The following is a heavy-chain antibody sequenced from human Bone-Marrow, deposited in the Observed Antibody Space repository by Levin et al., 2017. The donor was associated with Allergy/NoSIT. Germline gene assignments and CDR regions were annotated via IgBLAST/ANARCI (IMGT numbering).Heavy chain of an antibody. D-gene: IGHD6-13*01. CDR2: ISSNGGST. J-gene: IGHJ5*02. Sequence: GESLKISCSASGFTFSSYAMHWVRQAPGKGLEYVSAISSNGGSTYYADSVKGRFTISRDNSKNTLYLQMSSLRAEDTAVYYCVKDRDSSSFDRWFDPWGQGTLVTVSS. V-gene: IGHV3-64D*06. CDR1: GFTFSSYA. CDR3: VKDRDSSSFDRWFDP.